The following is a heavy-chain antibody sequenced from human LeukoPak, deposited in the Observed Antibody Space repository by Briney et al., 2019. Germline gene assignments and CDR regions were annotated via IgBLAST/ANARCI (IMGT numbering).Heavy chain of an antibody. V-gene: IGHV3-7*01. CDR3: ANVGLYCSGTNCYEWDFEY. CDR1: GFTFSTYW. CDR2: IKKDGSEK. Sequence: PGGYLRLSCAASGFTFSTYWMSWVRQAPGKGLERVANIKKDGSEKYYVDSVKGRFTISRDNAKKSLYLQMNSLRSEDTAEYYCANVGLYCSGTNCYEWDFEYWGQGTLVTVSS. J-gene: IGHJ4*02. D-gene: IGHD2-15*01.